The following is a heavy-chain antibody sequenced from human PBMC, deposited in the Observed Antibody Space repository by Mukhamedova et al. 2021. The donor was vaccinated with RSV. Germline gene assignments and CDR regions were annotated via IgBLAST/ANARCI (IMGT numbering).Heavy chain of an antibody. D-gene: IGHD2-15*01. Sequence: MGIIYPGDSDTRYSPSFQGQVTISADKSISTAYLQWSGMKSSDTAMYYCARGRGSSDAFDILGQGTMVTVSS. J-gene: IGHJ3*02. CDR2: IYPGDSDT. CDR3: ARGRGSSDAFDI. V-gene: IGHV5-51*01.